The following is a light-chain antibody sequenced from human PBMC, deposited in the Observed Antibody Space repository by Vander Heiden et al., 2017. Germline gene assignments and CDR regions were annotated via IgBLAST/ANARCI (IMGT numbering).Light chain of an antibody. V-gene: IGKV1-33*01. J-gene: IGKJ2*01. CDR1: QDISNH. Sequence: IQMPQSPTSLSSSVGNRLTITCQASQDISNHLNWYQQKPGKAPKVLIYCASNLETGVPSRVSGSGSGADFTFTISSLQPEDIGTYYCQQYDNVPYTFGQGTKVEIK. CDR3: QQYDNVPYT. CDR2: CAS.